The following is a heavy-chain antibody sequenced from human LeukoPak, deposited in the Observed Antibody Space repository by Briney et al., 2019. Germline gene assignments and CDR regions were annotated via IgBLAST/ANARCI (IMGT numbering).Heavy chain of an antibody. CDR1: GFTFSSYW. D-gene: IGHD1-26*01. Sequence: GGSLRLSCVASGFTFSSYWMHWVRQDPRKGLVWVSRINGDGRNINYADSVRGRFTISRDNARDTVYLQMNSLRAEDTSVYYCAGDPGNFYLPYYDYMDVWGKGTTVTVSS. J-gene: IGHJ6*03. CDR2: INGDGRNI. CDR3: AGDPGNFYLPYYDYMDV. V-gene: IGHV3-74*01.